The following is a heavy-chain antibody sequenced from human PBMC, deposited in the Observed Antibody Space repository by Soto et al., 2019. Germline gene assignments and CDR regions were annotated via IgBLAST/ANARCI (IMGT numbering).Heavy chain of an antibody. CDR1: GFTFSSYW. V-gene: IGHV3-7*01. D-gene: IGHD6-6*01. CDR3: ARGWQLVYYYYYMDV. J-gene: IGHJ6*03. CDR2: IKQDGSEK. Sequence: GGSLRLSCAASGFTFSSYWMSWVRQAPGKGLEWVANIKQDGSEKYYVDSVKGRFTISRDNAKNSLYLQMNSLRAEDTAVYYCARGWQLVYYYYYMDVWGKGTTVTVSS.